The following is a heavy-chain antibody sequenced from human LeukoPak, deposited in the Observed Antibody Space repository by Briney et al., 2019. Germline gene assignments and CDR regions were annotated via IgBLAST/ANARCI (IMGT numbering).Heavy chain of an antibody. CDR2: ISSSGSTT. J-gene: IGHJ3*02. CDR3: VTRNAFDI. V-gene: IGHV3-48*01. D-gene: IGHD1-14*01. CDR1: GSTFSSYS. Sequence: PGGSLRLSCAASGSTFSSYSMNWVRQAPGKGLEWVSYISSSGSTTYYADSVKGRFIISRDNSKNTLYLQMNSLRAEDTAVYYCVTRNAFDIWGQGTMVSVSS.